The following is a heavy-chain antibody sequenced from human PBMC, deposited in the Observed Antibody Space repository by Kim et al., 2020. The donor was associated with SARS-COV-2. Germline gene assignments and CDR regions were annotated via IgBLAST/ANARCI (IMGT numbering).Heavy chain of an antibody. CDR3: ARDRRITGTTRFGHDAFDI. CDR2: IIPIFGTA. Sequence: SVKVSCKASGGTFSSYAISWVRQAPGQGLEWMGGIIPIFGTANYAQKFQGRVTITADESTSTAYMELSSLRSEDTAVYYCARDRRITGTTRFGHDAFDIWGQGTMVTVSS. J-gene: IGHJ3*02. CDR1: GGTFSSYA. V-gene: IGHV1-69*13. D-gene: IGHD1-7*01.